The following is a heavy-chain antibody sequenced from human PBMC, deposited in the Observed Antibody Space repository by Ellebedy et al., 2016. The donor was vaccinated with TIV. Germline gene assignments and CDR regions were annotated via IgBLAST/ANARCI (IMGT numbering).Heavy chain of an antibody. CDR3: ARGDGDYVYWFDP. V-gene: IGHV1-46*01. Sequence: ASVKVSCKASGYTFTTYYIHWVRQAPGQGLEWVGTLNPSTGGTSYAQKFQGRVTLTRDTSTSTAYMELSSLRSEDTAVYYCARGDGDYVYWFDPWGQGTLVTVSS. CDR1: GYTFTTYY. CDR2: LNPSTGGT. D-gene: IGHD4-17*01. J-gene: IGHJ5*02.